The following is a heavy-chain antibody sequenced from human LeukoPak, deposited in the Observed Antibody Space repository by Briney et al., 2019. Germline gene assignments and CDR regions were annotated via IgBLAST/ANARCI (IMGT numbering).Heavy chain of an antibody. D-gene: IGHD1-26*01. CDR2: IWYDGSSE. J-gene: IGHJ4*02. V-gene: IGHV3-33*03. Sequence: GGSLRLSCAASGFTFSSYGTHWVRQAPGKGLEWVAVIWYDGSSEYYADSVKGRFTISRDNSNNTLYLQMNSLRADDTAVYFCAKPTRGSGSFLIDYWGQGTLVTVSS. CDR3: AKPTRGSGSFLIDY. CDR1: GFTFSSYG.